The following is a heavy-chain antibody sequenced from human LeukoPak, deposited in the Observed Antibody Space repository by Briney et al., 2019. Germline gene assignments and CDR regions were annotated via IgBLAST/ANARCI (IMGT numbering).Heavy chain of an antibody. D-gene: IGHD6-13*01. V-gene: IGHV3-30*04. CDR1: GFTFSGYA. CDR3: ASPYSSTWEIDY. CDR2: ISYDGRNK. Sequence: PGGSLRLSCAAPGFTFSGYAMHWVRQAPGKGLESVAVISYDGRNKYYAASVKGRFTVSRDNSKNTLYLQMSSLRAEDTAVYYCASPYSSTWEIDYWGQGTLVTVSS. J-gene: IGHJ4*02.